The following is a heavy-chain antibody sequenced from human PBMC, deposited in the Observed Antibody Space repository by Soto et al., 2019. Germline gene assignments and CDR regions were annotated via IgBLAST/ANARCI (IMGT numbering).Heavy chain of an antibody. J-gene: IGHJ2*01. Sequence: DVQLLESGGGLVQPGGSLRLSCAASGFTFRSYAMSWVRQAPGKGLEWVSGISGSGISTHYADSVKGRFTVSRDNSKNTLYLQMNMLSTEDSAVYYCSKETVGPDWYFDLSGRGTLVTVSS. D-gene: IGHD4-17*01. CDR3: SKETVGPDWYFDL. V-gene: IGHV3-23*01. CDR1: GFTFRSYA. CDR2: ISGSGIST.